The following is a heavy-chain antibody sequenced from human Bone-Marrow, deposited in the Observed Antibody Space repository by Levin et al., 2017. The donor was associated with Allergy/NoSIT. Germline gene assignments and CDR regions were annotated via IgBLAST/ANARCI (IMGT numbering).Heavy chain of an antibody. V-gene: IGHV4-39*01. Sequence: SETLSLTCTVSGDSISSSNYYWGWIRQPPGKGLEWIGRFFHSGNTFYNPSLKSRVTISIDTSKNQFSLKLSSVTAADTAVYFCARLGGHSYGYLYFDYWGQGTLVTVAS. CDR2: FFHSGNT. D-gene: IGHD5-18*01. CDR1: GDSISSSNYY. CDR3: ARLGGHSYGYLYFDY. J-gene: IGHJ4*02.